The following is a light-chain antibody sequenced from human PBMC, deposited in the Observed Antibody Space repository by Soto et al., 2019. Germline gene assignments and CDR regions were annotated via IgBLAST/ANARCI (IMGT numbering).Light chain of an antibody. Sequence: EIVLTQSPATLSLSPGERATLSCRASQSIGSYLAWYQQKPGQAPRLLIYEASNRATGIPARFSGSGSGTDFTLTISGLEPEDFAVYYCQQRSNWPLTFGGGTKVEIK. CDR3: QQRSNWPLT. V-gene: IGKV3-11*01. CDR2: EAS. CDR1: QSIGSY. J-gene: IGKJ4*01.